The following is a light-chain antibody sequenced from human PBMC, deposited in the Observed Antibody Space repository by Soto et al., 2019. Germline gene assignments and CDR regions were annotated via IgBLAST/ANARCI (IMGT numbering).Light chain of an antibody. Sequence: EIVLTQSPGTLSLSPGERATLSCRASQSVSVNSLAWYQQKGGQAPRLLIYAASTRATGVPDRFSGSGSGTDLALTIIRLETEDFAVYYCQQYGGSPFTFGPGTKVDIK. CDR3: QQYGGSPFT. CDR1: QSVSVNS. V-gene: IGKV3-20*01. J-gene: IGKJ3*01. CDR2: AAS.